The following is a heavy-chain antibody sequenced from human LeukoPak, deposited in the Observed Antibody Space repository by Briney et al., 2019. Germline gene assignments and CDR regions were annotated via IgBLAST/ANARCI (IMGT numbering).Heavy chain of an antibody. J-gene: IGHJ4*02. D-gene: IGHD3-10*01. CDR2: ISSSSSTI. CDR3: ARGLKGYGSGSYYIGHSLDY. CDR1: GFTFSSYS. Sequence: PGGSLRLSCAASGFTFSSYSMNWVRQAPGKGLEWVSYISSSSSTIYYADSVKGRFTISRDNAKNSPYLQINSLRAEDTAVYYCARGLKGYGSGSYYIGHSLDYWGQGTLVTVSS. V-gene: IGHV3-48*01.